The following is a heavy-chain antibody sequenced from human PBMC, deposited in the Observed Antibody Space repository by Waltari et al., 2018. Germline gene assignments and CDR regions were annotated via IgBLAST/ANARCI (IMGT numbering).Heavy chain of an antibody. CDR1: GFTFTSSA. CDR2: IVVGSGNT. Sequence: QMQLVQSGPEVKKPGTSVKVSCKASGFTFTSSAMQWVRQARGQRLEWIGWIVVGSGNTNYAQKFQERVTITRDMSTSTAYMGRSSLRSEDTAVYYCAADTLYDSSGYYYGAFDIWGQGTMVTVSS. D-gene: IGHD3-22*01. CDR3: AADTLYDSSGYYYGAFDI. J-gene: IGHJ3*02. V-gene: IGHV1-58*02.